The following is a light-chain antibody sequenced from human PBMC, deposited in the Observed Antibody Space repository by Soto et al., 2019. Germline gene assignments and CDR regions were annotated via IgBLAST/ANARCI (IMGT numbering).Light chain of an antibody. Sequence: QSALTQPRSVSGSPGQSVTISCTGTSSDIGGYKYVSWYQHHPGKAPKLLIYDVSERPSGVPDRFSGSKSGNTASLTISGLQAEDEADYYCFSYAAISVVFGGGTQLTVL. CDR1: SSDIGGYKY. J-gene: IGLJ2*01. V-gene: IGLV2-11*01. CDR3: FSYAAISVV. CDR2: DVS.